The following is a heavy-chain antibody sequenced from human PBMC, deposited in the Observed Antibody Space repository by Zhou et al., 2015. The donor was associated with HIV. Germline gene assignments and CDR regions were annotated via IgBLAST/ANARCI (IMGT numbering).Heavy chain of an antibody. Sequence: QVQLVQSGHEVKQPGASVKVSCKASGYSFTTYGMNWVPQAPGQGLEWMGWFNTYTGNPTYAQGFTGRFVFSMDTSASTAYLQISSLKAEDMAMYYCARSRVSFYYDSSGYYYAEYFSTGARAPWSPSPQ. CDR1: GYSFTTYG. CDR3: ARSRVSFYYDSSGYYYAEYFST. V-gene: IGHV7-81*01. J-gene: IGHJ1*01. D-gene: IGHD3-22*01. CDR2: FNTYTGNP.